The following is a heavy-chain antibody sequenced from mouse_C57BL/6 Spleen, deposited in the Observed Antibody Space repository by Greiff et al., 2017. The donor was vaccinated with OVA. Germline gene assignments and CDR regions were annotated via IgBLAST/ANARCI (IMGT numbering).Heavy chain of an antibody. J-gene: IGHJ1*03. CDR1: GYTFTDYN. CDR3: ARSYYYGSSYVYWYFDV. D-gene: IGHD1-1*01. Sequence: VQLQQSGPELAKPGASVKIPCKASGYTFTDYNMDWVKQSHGKSLEWIGDINPNNGGTFYNQKFKGKATLTVDKSSSTAYMELRSLTSEDTAVYYCARSYYYGSSYVYWYFDVWGTGTTVTVSS. CDR2: INPNNGGT. V-gene: IGHV1-18*01.